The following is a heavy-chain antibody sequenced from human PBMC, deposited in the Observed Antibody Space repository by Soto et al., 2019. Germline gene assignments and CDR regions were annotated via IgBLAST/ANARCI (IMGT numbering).Heavy chain of an antibody. Sequence: PGGSLRLSCAASGFTFSSYAMSWVRQAPGKGLEWVSAISGSGGSTYYADSVRGRFTISRDNAKNSVHLQMNSLRVEDTAVYYCARGFYTDYWGQGALVTVSS. CDR1: GFTFSSYA. V-gene: IGHV3-23*01. D-gene: IGHD3-3*01. J-gene: IGHJ4*02. CDR3: ARGFYTDY. CDR2: ISGSGGST.